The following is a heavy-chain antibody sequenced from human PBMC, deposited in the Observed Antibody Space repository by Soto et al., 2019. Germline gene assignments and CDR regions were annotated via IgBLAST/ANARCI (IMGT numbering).Heavy chain of an antibody. V-gene: IGHV5-10-1*01. CDR3: ARHSYSASGFYYYGLDV. J-gene: IGHJ6*02. Sequence: GESLKISCNASGYSFTSYWISWVRQMPGKGLEWMGRIDPSDSYTNVSPSFQGHVTISADKSISTAYLQWSSLKASDSAMYYCARHSYSASGFYYYGLDVWGQGTTVTVSS. CDR2: IDPSDSYT. CDR1: GYSFTSYW. D-gene: IGHD3-10*01.